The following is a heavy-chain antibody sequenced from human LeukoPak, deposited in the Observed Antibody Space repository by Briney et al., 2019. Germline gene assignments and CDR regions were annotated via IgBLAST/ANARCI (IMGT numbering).Heavy chain of an antibody. V-gene: IGHV4-4*07. J-gene: IGHJ4*02. CDR2: IYTSGST. CDR3: ARVNYYDSSGYYSEGFDY. CDR1: GGSISSYY. D-gene: IGHD3-22*01. Sequence: SETLSLTCTVSGGSISSYYWSWIRQPAGKGLEWIGRIYTSGSTNYNPSLKSRVTMSVDTSKNQFSLKLSSVTAADTAVYYCARVNYYDSSGYYSEGFDYWGQGTLVTVPS.